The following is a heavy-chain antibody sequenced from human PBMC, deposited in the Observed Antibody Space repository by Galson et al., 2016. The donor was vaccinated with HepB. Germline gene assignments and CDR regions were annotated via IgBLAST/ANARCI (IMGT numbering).Heavy chain of an antibody. CDR3: ARGGRDTAMDYYYYGMDV. Sequence: SLRLSCAASGFTVSSNYMSWVRQAPGKGLEWVSVIYSGGSTYYADFVKGRFTISRDNSKNTLYLQMNSLRAEDTAVYYCARGGRDTAMDYYYYGMDVWGQGTTVTVSS. CDR2: IYSGGST. CDR1: GFTVSSNY. V-gene: IGHV3-66*01. J-gene: IGHJ6*02. D-gene: IGHD5-18*01.